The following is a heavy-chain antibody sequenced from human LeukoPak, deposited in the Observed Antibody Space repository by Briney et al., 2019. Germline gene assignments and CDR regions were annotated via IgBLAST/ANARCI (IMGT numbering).Heavy chain of an antibody. J-gene: IGHJ5*02. Sequence: SETLSLTCTVSDGSIYSHHWSWIRQPPGKGQEWIGYIFYTGSTNYNPSLNSRVTISVDTLKNQFSLKLNSVTAADTAVYYCARGSNWFDPWGQGTLVTVSS. CDR2: IFYTGST. CDR3: ARGSNWFDP. V-gene: IGHV4-59*11. CDR1: DGSIYSHH.